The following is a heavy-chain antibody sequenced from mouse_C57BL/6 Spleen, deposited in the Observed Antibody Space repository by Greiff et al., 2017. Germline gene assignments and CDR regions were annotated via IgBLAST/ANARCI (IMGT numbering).Heavy chain of an antibody. CDR1: GYTFTSYW. CDR3: TRDYGSSYDY. CDR2: IYPGNSDT. J-gene: IGHJ2*01. V-gene: IGHV1-5*01. D-gene: IGHD1-1*01. Sequence: EVQLQQSGTVLARPGASVKLSCKTSGYTFTSYWMHWVKQRPGRGLEWIGAIYPGNSDTSYNQKFKGKAKLTAVTSASTAYMELSSLTNEDSAVYYGTRDYGSSYDYWGQGTTLTVSA.